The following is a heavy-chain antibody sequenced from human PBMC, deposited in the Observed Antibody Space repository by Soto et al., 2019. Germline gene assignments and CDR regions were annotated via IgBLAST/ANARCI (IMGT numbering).Heavy chain of an antibody. CDR2: IIPIFGTA. D-gene: IGHD3-3*01. CDR3: YYDFWSGPRGGYYYGMDV. Sequence: SVKVSCKASGGTFSSYAISWVRQAPGQGLEWMGGIIPIFGTANYAQKFQGRVAITADESTSTAYMELSSLRSEDTAVYYCYYDFWSGPRGGYYYGMDVWGQGTTVTVSS. J-gene: IGHJ6*02. CDR1: GGTFSSYA. V-gene: IGHV1-69*13.